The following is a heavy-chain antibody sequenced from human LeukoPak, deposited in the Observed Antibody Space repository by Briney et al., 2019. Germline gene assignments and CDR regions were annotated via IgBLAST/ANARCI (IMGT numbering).Heavy chain of an antibody. CDR1: GYTLTELS. Sequence: WASVKVSCKVSGYTLTELSMHWVRQAPGKGLEWMGGFDPEDGETIYAQKFQGRVTMTEDTSTDTAYMELSSLRSEDTAVYYCATTPWVPRAEEYYYYMDVWGKGTTVTVSS. CDR2: FDPEDGET. D-gene: IGHD3-16*01. J-gene: IGHJ6*03. CDR3: ATTPWVPRAEEYYYYMDV. V-gene: IGHV1-24*01.